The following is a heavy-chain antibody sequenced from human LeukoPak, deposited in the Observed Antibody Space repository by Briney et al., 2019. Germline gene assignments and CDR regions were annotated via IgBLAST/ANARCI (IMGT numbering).Heavy chain of an antibody. CDR1: GDSVSSNSAA. J-gene: IGHJ4*02. D-gene: IGHD4-23*01. CDR3: ARVDYGGKGVQDYFDY. CDR2: TYYRSKCYN. V-gene: IGHV6-1*01. Sequence: SQTLSLTCAISGDSVSSNSAAWNWIRQSPSRGLEWLGRTYYRSKCYNDYAVSVKSRITIHPDTSKNQFSLQLNSVTPEDTAVYYCARVDYGGKGVQDYFDYWGQGTLVTVSS.